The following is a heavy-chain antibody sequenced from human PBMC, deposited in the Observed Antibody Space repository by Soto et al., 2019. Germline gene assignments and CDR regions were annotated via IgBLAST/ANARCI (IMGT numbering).Heavy chain of an antibody. J-gene: IGHJ5*02. CDR2: ISGSGGST. D-gene: IGHD1-7*01. Sequence: PGGSLILSCAASGFTFSSYAVSWVRQAPGKGLEWVSAISGSGGSTYYADSVKGRFTISRDNSKNTLYLQMNSLRAEDTAVYYCAKGAPNSSRTKKNWFDPWGQGTLVTVSS. CDR3: AKGAPNSSRTKKNWFDP. V-gene: IGHV3-23*01. CDR1: GFTFSSYA.